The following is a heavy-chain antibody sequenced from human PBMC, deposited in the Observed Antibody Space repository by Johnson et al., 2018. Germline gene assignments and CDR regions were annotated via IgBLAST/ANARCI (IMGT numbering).Heavy chain of an antibody. CDR3: ARSKGDAFDS. CDR1: GFTFSSYS. J-gene: IGHJ3*02. V-gene: IGHV3-48*01. Sequence: VQLVQSGGGLVQPGRSLRLSCAASGFTFSSYSMNWVRQAPGKGLEWVSYISSSSSTIYYSDSVKGRFTISRDNAKNSLYLQMDSMRAEDTAVYYCARSKGDAFDSWGQGTMVTVSS. CDR2: ISSSSSTI.